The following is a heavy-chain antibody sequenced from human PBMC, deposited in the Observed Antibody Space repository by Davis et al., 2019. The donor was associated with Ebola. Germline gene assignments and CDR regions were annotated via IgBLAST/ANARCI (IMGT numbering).Heavy chain of an antibody. Sequence: SETLSLTCAVYGGSFSGYYWSWIRQPQGKGLEWNGEFNHSGSTNYHPSLMSRVTISVDTSKNQFSLQLNSVTPEDTAVYYCARGEDGYSSSMGVWGQGTLVTVSS. CDR3: ARGEDGYSSSMGV. V-gene: IGHV4-34*01. J-gene: IGHJ4*02. CDR1: GGSFSGYY. CDR2: FNHSGST. D-gene: IGHD6-6*01.